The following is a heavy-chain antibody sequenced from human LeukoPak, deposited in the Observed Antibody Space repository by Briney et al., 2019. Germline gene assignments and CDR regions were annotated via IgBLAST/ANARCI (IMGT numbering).Heavy chain of an antibody. CDR2: INPNSGGT. J-gene: IGHJ6*03. CDR3: ARNFWNDGPHYYYYMDV. V-gene: IGHV1-2*02. CDR1: GYTFTGYY. Sequence: ASVKVSCKASGYTFTGYYMHWVRQAPGQGLKCMGWINPNSGGTNYAQKFQGRVTMTRDTSISTAYMELSRLRSDDTAVYYCARNFWNDGPHYYYYMDVWGKGTTVTVSS. D-gene: IGHD1-1*01.